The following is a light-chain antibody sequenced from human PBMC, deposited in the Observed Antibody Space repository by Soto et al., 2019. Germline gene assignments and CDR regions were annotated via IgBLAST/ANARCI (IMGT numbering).Light chain of an antibody. V-gene: IGLV2-14*01. CDR3: SSYTSSSLYV. Sequence: QSVLTQPASVSGSPGQSLTISCTGTSSDVGGSNYVSWYLQLPGKAPKLMIYDVSDRPSGVSNRFSGSKSGNTASLTISGLQAEDGADYYCSSYTSSSLYVFGTGTKVIVL. CDR1: SSDVGGSNY. CDR2: DVS. J-gene: IGLJ1*01.